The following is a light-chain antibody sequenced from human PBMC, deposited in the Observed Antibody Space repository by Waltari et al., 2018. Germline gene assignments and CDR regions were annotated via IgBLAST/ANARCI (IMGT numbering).Light chain of an antibody. V-gene: IGKV2-30*01. CDR1: QSLVYSDGNTF. Sequence: DVVMTQSPLSLPVTLGQPASISCRSSQSLVYSDGNTFLYWFHQRPGQSPRRLMYKISNRDPLVPDRFSGSWSGTHFTLKISMVEAEDVGVYYCMQGTHWPRTFGQGTRVEIK. CDR3: MQGTHWPRT. J-gene: IGKJ1*01. CDR2: KIS.